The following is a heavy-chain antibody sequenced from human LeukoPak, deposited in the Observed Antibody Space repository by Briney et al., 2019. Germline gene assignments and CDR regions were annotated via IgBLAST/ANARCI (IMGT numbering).Heavy chain of an antibody. V-gene: IGHV3-23*01. Sequence: GGSLRLSCAAYGFTFNTYGMNWVRQAPGKGLEWASAIGGSGGSTYYADSVKGRFTISRDNSKNTLYLHMNSLRAEDTAVYYCAKGPTVAKPDYFDYWGQGTLVTVSS. CDR3: AKGPTVAKPDYFDY. D-gene: IGHD5-12*01. CDR2: IGGSGGST. CDR1: GFTFNTYG. J-gene: IGHJ4*02.